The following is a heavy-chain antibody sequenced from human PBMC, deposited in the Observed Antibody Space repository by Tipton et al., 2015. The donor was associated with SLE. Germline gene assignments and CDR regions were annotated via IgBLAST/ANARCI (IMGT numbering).Heavy chain of an antibody. V-gene: IGHV4-59*01. CDR1: GGSISTYY. Sequence: TLSLTRTVSGGSISTYYWSWIRQPPKQGLEWIGWIYHTGSTDYNPSLKSRVTISVDTSKNQFSLTLSSVTAADTAVYYCARDYYGSGFDAFDIWGQGTMVTVSS. CDR2: IYHTGST. J-gene: IGHJ3*02. D-gene: IGHD3-10*01. CDR3: ARDYYGSGFDAFDI.